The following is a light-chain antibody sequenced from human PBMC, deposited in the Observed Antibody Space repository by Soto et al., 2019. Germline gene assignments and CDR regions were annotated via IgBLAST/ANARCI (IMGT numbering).Light chain of an antibody. J-gene: IGKJ4*01. CDR1: QSVSSY. CDR2: DAS. V-gene: IGKV3-11*01. CDR3: QQRSDWPST. Sequence: EIVLTQSPATLSLSPGERATLSCRASQSVSSYLAWYQQKPGQAPRLLIYDASNRATGIPARFSGSGSGTDFTLTISSLEPDEFAVYDCQQRSDWPSTCGGGTKVQIK.